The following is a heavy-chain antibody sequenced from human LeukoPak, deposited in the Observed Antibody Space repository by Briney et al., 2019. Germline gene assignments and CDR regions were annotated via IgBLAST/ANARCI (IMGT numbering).Heavy chain of an antibody. CDR2: IYTSGST. CDR1: GGSISSYY. Sequence: KASETLSLTCTVSGGSISSYYWDWIRQPAGKGLEWIGRIYTSGSTNYNPSLYNPSLKSRVTMSINASKNQFSLRLSSVTAADTAVYYCARVDHCGGDCYSFDYWGQGTLVTVSS. CDR3: ARVDHCGGDCYSFDY. V-gene: IGHV4-4*07. J-gene: IGHJ4*02. D-gene: IGHD2-21*02.